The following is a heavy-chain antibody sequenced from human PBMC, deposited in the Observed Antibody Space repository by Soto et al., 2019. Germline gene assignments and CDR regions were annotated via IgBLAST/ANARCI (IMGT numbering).Heavy chain of an antibody. Sequence: EVRLLESGGGLVQPGGSLRLSCVASGFTFSNYAMSWVRQAPGEGLEWVSGVTGRSSSTYYADSVEGRFIISRDNSRNTLLLQMNSLGAEDTAVYYCTKHLPSKKNQRRWADAFHIWGQGTILTVSS. D-gene: IGHD2-2*01. V-gene: IGHV3-23*01. CDR2: VTGRSSST. CDR1: GFTFSNYA. CDR3: TKHLPSKKNQRRWADAFHI. J-gene: IGHJ3*02.